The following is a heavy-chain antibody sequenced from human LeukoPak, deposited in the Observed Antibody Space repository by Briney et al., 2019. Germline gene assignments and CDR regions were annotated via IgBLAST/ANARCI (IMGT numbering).Heavy chain of an antibody. CDR1: GFTVSSNY. Sequence: GGSLRLSCAASGFTVSSNYMSWVRQAPGKGLEWVSAISATGGDTYYADSVQGRFTISRDNSKNTLYLQMNSLRAEDTAVYYCAKDPEDDTWIQLWFDYWGQGTLVTVSS. CDR3: AKDPEDDTWIQLWFDY. V-gene: IGHV3-23*01. J-gene: IGHJ4*02. CDR2: ISATGGDT. D-gene: IGHD5-18*01.